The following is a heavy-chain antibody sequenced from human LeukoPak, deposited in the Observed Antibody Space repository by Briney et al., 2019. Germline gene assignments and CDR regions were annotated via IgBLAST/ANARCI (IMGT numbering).Heavy chain of an antibody. CDR1: GFTFSGYG. CDR2: IWSDGSNK. Sequence: GGSLRLSCAASGFTFSGYGMHWVRQAPGKGLEWVTVIWSDGSNKYYADSVKGRFTISRDNSKNTLYLQMNSLRVEDTAVYYCAKDQGSGSYYYYMDVWGKGTTVAVSS. CDR3: AKDQGSGSYYYYMDV. V-gene: IGHV3-30*02. D-gene: IGHD3-22*01. J-gene: IGHJ6*03.